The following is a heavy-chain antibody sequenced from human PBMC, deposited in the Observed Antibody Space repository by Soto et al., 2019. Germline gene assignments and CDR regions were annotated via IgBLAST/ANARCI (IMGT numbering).Heavy chain of an antibody. Sequence: QVQLVQSGAEVKKPGSSVKVSCKASGGTFSSYTISWVRQAPGQGLEWMGRIIPILGIANYAQKFQGRVTITADKSTSTAYMELSSRRSEDTAVYYCARDPGFCSGGSCYDNDAFDIWGQGTMVTVSS. D-gene: IGHD2-15*01. J-gene: IGHJ3*02. CDR1: GGTFSSYT. V-gene: IGHV1-69*08. CDR2: IIPILGIA. CDR3: ARDPGFCSGGSCYDNDAFDI.